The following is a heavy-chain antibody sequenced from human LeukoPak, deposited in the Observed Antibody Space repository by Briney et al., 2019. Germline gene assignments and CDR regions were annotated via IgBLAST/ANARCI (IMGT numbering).Heavy chain of an antibody. CDR1: GGSISSYY. J-gene: IGHJ3*02. V-gene: IGHV4-59*01. D-gene: IGHD6-19*01. CDR3: ARAGQWLVPAFDI. Sequence: SETLSLTCTVSGGSISSYYWSWIRQPPGKGLEWIGYIYHSGSTNYNPSLKSRVTISVDTSKNQFSLKLSSVTAADTAVYYCARAGQWLVPAFDIWGQGTMVTVSS. CDR2: IYHSGST.